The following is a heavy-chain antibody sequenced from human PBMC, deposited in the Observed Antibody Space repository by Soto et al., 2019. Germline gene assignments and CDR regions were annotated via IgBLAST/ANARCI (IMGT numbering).Heavy chain of an antibody. CDR2: ISAYNGNT. CDR3: ARDWSSIAAAGTEGDY. V-gene: IGHV1-18*01. D-gene: IGHD6-13*01. Sequence: QVQLVQSGAEVKKPGASVKVSYKASGYTFTSYGISWVRQAPGQGPEWMGWISAYNGNTNYAQKLQGRVTMTTDTSTSKAYMELRSLRSDDPAVYYCARDWSSIAAAGTEGDYWGQGTLVTVSS. CDR1: GYTFTSYG. J-gene: IGHJ4*02.